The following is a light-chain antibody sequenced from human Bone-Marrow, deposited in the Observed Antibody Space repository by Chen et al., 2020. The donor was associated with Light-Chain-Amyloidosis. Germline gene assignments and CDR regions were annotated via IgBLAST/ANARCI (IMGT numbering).Light chain of an antibody. Sequence: QSALTQPASVSGSPGPSLTIPCTGPVTDVGSYNLVSWYQQYPGKAPKLLIYEDTKRPSGVSHRFSASKSGITASLTISGIQAEDEAVYYCCSYAGTPWLFGGGTYLTVL. V-gene: IGLV2-23*01. CDR2: EDT. CDR3: CSYAGTPWL. J-gene: IGLJ3*02. CDR1: VTDVGSYNL.